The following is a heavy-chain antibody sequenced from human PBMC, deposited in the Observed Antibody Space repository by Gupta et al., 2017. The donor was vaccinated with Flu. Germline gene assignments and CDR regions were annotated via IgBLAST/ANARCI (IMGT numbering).Heavy chain of an antibody. CDR3: ARDQSPQRGSYYYYYHGMDG. Sequence: VQSGAEVKKSGSSVKVSCKASGGTFNNIAISWVRQAPGQGLEWMGGIIPMFGTANYAQKYQGRVTITADESTSTAYMELSSVTSEDTAVYVGARDQSPQRGSYYYYYHGMDGGGQGTTGTVSS. J-gene: IGHJ6*02. CDR1: GGTFNNIA. CDR2: IIPMFGTA. V-gene: IGHV1-69*01.